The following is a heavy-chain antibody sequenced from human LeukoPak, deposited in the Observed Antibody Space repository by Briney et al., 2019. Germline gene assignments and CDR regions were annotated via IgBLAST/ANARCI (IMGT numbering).Heavy chain of an antibody. J-gene: IGHJ6*04. D-gene: IGHD3-10*01. Sequence: GESLKISCKGSGYSFTSYWISWVRQMPGKGLEWMGRIDPSDSYTNYSPSFQGHVTISAAKSISTAYLQWSSLKASDTAMYYCAVWFGELYSPNYYYYGMDVWGKGTTVTVSS. CDR2: IDPSDSYT. V-gene: IGHV5-10-1*01. CDR3: AVWFGELYSPNYYYYGMDV. CDR1: GYSFTSYW.